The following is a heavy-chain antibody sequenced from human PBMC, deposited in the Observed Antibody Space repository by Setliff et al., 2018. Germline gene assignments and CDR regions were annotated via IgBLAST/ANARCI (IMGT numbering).Heavy chain of an antibody. CDR2: ISNSGGEI. D-gene: IGHD2-15*01. J-gene: IGHJ6*02. CDR3: ARDPGGGHPSYYGMDV. CDR1: GFTFSNYW. V-gene: IGHV3-21*01. Sequence: GGSLRLSCAASGFTFSNYWMYWVRQAPGKGLEWVSSISNSGGEIHYADSVKGRFTISRDNTKASLYLQMNSLRPEDTAVYYCARDPGGGHPSYYGMDVWGQGTTVTVS.